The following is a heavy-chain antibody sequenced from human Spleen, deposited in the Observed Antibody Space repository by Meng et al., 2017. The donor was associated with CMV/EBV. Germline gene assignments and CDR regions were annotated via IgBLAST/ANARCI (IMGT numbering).Heavy chain of an antibody. CDR1: GFVFSDFA. Sequence: SLRLSCAASGFVFSDFAMHWVRQPPGKGLEWVAVMSFDGNNEYYADSVKGRFTISRDNSENTLYLQMNSLSPEDTAMYYCAKDGSDWGQGTLVTVSS. V-gene: IGHV3-30-3*01. CDR3: AKDGSD. CDR2: MSFDGNNE. J-gene: IGHJ4*02.